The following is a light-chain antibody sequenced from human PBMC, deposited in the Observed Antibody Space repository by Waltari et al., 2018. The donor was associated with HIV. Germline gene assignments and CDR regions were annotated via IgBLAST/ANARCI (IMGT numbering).Light chain of an antibody. J-gene: IGLJ3*02. V-gene: IGLV2-23*02. CDR1: STDVGYYHL. CDR3: CSYAGSGTWV. CDR2: EVT. Sequence: QSALTQPASVSGSPGQSITISCAGASTDVGYYHLFSWYLQHPGKAPKLMIYEVTKRPSGDSHRFSGAKSGNMASLTIAGLQGEDEADYYCCSYAGSGTWVFGGGTKVTVL.